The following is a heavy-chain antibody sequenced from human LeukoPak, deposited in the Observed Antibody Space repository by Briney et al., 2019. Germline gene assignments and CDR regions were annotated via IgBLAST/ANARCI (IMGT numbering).Heavy chain of an antibody. V-gene: IGHV3-49*04. CDR1: GFTFGDYA. Sequence: GRSLRLSCSASGFTFGDYAVIWVRQAPGKGLDWVGFIRSKAYGGTTEYAASVSGRFTISRDDSKSTAYLQMNSLKIEDTAVYYCTRDFGDYKGDYWGQGTLVTVSS. J-gene: IGHJ4*02. CDR3: TRDFGDYKGDY. CDR2: IRSKAYGGTT. D-gene: IGHD4-17*01.